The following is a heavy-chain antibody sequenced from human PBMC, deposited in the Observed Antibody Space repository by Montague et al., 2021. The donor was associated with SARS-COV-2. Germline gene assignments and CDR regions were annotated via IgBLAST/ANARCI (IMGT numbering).Heavy chain of an antibody. V-gene: IGHV4-4*02. CDR3: ARVNSSGWYGYYYYGMDV. CDR2: IYHSGST. D-gene: IGHD6-19*01. CDR1: GGSISSSNW. J-gene: IGHJ6*02. Sequence: SETLSLTCAVSGGSISSSNWWSWVRQPPGKGLEWIGEIYHSGSTNYNPSLKSRVTISVDKSKNQFSLKLSSVTAADTAVYYCARVNSSGWYGYYYYGMDVWGQGTTVTVSS.